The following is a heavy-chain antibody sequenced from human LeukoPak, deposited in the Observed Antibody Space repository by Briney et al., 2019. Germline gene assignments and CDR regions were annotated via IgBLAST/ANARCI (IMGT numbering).Heavy chain of an antibody. J-gene: IGHJ4*02. CDR1: GFTYSGSA. D-gene: IGHD6-19*01. V-gene: IGHV3-73*01. CDR2: IRSRTNSYAT. CDR3: TALGVAAY. Sequence: GGSLRLSCAASGFTYSGSALHWVRQASGKGLEWVGRIRSRTNSYATVYAASVKGRFTISRDDSKNTAYLQMNSLKTEDTAVYYCTALGVAAYWGQGTLVTVSS.